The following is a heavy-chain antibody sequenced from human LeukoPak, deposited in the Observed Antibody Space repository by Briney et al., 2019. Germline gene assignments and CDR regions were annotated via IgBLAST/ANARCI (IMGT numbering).Heavy chain of an antibody. CDR3: ARDSWAVPPYYYDSSGYYYYYYGMDV. CDR2: ISSSSSYI. CDR1: GFTFSAYW. V-gene: IGHV3-21*01. D-gene: IGHD3-22*01. J-gene: IGHJ6*02. Sequence: KSGGSLRLSCAASGFTFSAYWMSWVRQAPGKGLEWVSSISSSSSYIYYADSVKGRFTISRDNAKNSLYLQMNSLRAEDTAVYYCARDSWAVPPYYYDSSGYYYYYYGMDVWGQGTTVTVSS.